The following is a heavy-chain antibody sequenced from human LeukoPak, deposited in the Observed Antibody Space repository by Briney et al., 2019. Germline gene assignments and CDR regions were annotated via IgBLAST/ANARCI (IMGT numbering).Heavy chain of an antibody. CDR2: IYYSGST. CDR1: GGSISSGGYY. CDR3: AAEGRYYYDSSGYYSRFDY. Sequence: SQTLSLTCTVSGGSISSGGYYWSWIRQPPGKGLEWIGYIYYSGSTNYNPSLKSRVTISVDTSKNQFSLKLSSVTAADTAVYYCAAEGRYYYDSSGYYSRFDYWGQGTLVTVSS. J-gene: IGHJ4*02. D-gene: IGHD3-22*01. V-gene: IGHV4-61*08.